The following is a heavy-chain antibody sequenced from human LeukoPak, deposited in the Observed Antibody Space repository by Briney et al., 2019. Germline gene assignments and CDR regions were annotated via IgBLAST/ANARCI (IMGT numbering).Heavy chain of an antibody. CDR2: IYYSGST. CDR1: GGSISSSSYY. Sequence: SETLSLTCTVSGGSISSSSYYWGWIRQPPGKGLEWIGSIYYSGSTYYNPSLKSRVTISVDTSKNQFSLKLSSVTAADTAVYYCARLNPLYTLLYKWFDPWGQGTLVTVSS. V-gene: IGHV4-39*01. CDR3: ARLNPLYTLLYKWFDP. J-gene: IGHJ5*02. D-gene: IGHD2/OR15-2a*01.